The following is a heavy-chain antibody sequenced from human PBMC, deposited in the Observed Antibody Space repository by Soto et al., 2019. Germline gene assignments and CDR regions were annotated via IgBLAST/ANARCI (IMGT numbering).Heavy chain of an antibody. J-gene: IGHJ4*02. CDR1: GCSISSYY. Sequence: PSETLSLTFTVSGCSISSYYWSWIRRPPGKGLEWIGYIYYSGSTNYNPSLKSRVTISVDTSKNQFSLKLSSVTAADTAVYYCARSLYDSPYYFDYWGQRTLVTVSS. V-gene: IGHV4-59*01. D-gene: IGHD3-16*02. CDR2: IYYSGST. CDR3: ARSLYDSPYYFDY.